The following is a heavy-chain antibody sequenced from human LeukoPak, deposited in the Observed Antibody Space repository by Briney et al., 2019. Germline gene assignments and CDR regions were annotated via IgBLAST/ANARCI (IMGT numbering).Heavy chain of an antibody. CDR2: ISSSGSTI. D-gene: IGHD6-19*01. V-gene: IGHV3-48*03. CDR1: GFTFSSYE. Sequence: GGSLRLSCAASGFTFSSYEMNWVRQAPGKGLEWVSYISSSGSTIYYADPVKGRFTIPRDNAHNSLYLQMNSLRAEDTAVYYCASHLENFFNSSGWAVGYWGQGTLVTVSS. CDR3: ASHLENFFNSSGWAVGY. J-gene: IGHJ4*02.